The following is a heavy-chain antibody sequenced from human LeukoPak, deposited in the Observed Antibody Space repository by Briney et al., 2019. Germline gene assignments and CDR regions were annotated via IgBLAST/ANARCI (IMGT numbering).Heavy chain of an antibody. D-gene: IGHD3-22*01. J-gene: IGHJ4*02. CDR2: INPNTGGT. CDR1: GYTFTSYY. V-gene: IGHV1-2*02. Sequence: ASVKVSCKASGYTFTSYYVHWVRQAPGQGLEWMGWINPNTGGTNYAQKFQGRVTLARDTSISTAYMELNRLRSDDTAVYYCARGRSYYDSRKDYDYWGQGTLVTVSS. CDR3: ARGRSYYDSRKDYDY.